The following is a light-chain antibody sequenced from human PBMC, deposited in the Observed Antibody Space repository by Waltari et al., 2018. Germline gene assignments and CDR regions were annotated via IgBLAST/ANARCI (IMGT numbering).Light chain of an antibody. J-gene: IGKJ4*01. Sequence: DIQLTQSPSFLSASVGDRVTITCRASQGISSFLAWYQQKPGKAPKFLIYAASTLQSVVPSRFSGSGYGTEFTLTISSLQPEDFATYYCQQLNSYPLTFGGGTKVEIK. CDR3: QQLNSYPLT. CDR2: AAS. V-gene: IGKV1-9*01. CDR1: QGISSF.